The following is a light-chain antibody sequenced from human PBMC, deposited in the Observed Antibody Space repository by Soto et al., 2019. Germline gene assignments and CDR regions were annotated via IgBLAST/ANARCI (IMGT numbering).Light chain of an antibody. CDR3: AAWDDSLNGRV. J-gene: IGLJ2*01. CDR2: QDS. V-gene: IGLV3-1*01. Sequence: SYELTQPPSVSVSPGQTASITCSGDKLGDKYACWYQQKPGQSPVLVIYQDSKRPSGIPERFSGSNSGNTASLAISGLQSEDEADYYCAAWDDSLNGRVFGGGTQLTVL. CDR1: KLGDKY.